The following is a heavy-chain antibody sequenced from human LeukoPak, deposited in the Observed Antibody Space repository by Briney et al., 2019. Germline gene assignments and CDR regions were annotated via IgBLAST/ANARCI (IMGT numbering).Heavy chain of an antibody. Sequence: TSSVTLSLPCTVSGGPISCYYWSWLRQPPGKGLEWIGYIYYSGSTNYNPSLKSRVTIAVYTSKNQFSLKLSSLTAADTAVYYCARDRPLGYRNYGEWDYFDDWGQGTLVTVSS. D-gene: IGHD4-11*01. CDR3: ARDRPLGYRNYGEWDYFDD. CDR1: GGPISCYY. J-gene: IGHJ4*02. V-gene: IGHV4-59*01. CDR2: IYYSGST.